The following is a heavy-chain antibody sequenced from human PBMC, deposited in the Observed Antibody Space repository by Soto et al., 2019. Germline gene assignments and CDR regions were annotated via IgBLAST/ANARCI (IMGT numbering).Heavy chain of an antibody. V-gene: IGHV4-34*01. D-gene: IGHD2-15*01. J-gene: IGHJ6*02. CDR1: GGSFSGYY. CDR3: AREIVVVAALYYYGMDV. CDR2: TNHSGST. Sequence: SETLSLTCAVYGGSFSGYYWSWIRPPPGKGLEWIGETNHSGSTNYNPSLKSRVTISVDTSKNQFSLKLSSVTAADTAVYYCAREIVVVAALYYYGMDVWGQGTTVTVSS.